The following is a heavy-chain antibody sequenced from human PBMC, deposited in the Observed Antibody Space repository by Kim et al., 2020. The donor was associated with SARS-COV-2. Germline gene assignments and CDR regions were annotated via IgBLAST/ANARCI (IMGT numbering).Heavy chain of an antibody. CDR3: AKGPSAAAGSGQYYFDY. V-gene: IGHV3-23*01. Sequence: VKGRFTSSRDNSKNTLYLQMNSLRAEDTAVYYCAKGPSAAAGSGQYYFDYWGQGTLVTVSS. D-gene: IGHD6-13*01. J-gene: IGHJ4*02.